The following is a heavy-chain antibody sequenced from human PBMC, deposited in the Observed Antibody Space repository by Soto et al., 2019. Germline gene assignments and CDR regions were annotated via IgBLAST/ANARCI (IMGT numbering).Heavy chain of an antibody. J-gene: IGHJ6*03. V-gene: IGHV4-39*07. CDR1: GGCSSNSSYL. CDR3: AGLGYCSGGSCYSPLSLYYYMDV. CDR2: VSYSGST. D-gene: IGHD2-15*01. Sequence: SETLSLTCTVAGGCSSNSSYLWGWIRQPPGKGLQWIGSVSYSGSTYYNPSLKSRVTISVDTSKTQFSLKLSSVTAADTAVYYCAGLGYCSGGSCYSPLSLYYYMDVWGKGTTVTVSS.